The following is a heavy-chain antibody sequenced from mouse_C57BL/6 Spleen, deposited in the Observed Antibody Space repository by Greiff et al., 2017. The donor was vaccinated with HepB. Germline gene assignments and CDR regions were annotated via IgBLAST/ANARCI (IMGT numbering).Heavy chain of an antibody. V-gene: IGHV5-9-1*02. CDR1: GFTFSSYA. CDR2: ISSGGDYI. D-gene: IGHD2-1*01. Sequence: DVLLVESGEGLVKPGGSLKLSCAACGFTFSSYAMSWVRQTPEKGLEWVAYISSGGDYIYYADTVKGRFTISRDNARNNLYLQMSSVKAEDTAMYYCTRWGRNSMFAYWGQGTLVTVSA. J-gene: IGHJ3*01. CDR3: TRWGRNSMFAY.